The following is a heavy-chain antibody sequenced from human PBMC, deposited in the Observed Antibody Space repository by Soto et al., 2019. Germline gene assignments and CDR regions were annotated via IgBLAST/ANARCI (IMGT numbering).Heavy chain of an antibody. CDR2: ISYDGSNK. CDR1: GFTFGSYA. V-gene: IGHV3-30*09. Sequence: GGSLRLSCAAAGFTFGSYAMHWVRRAPGKGLEWVAVISYDGSNKYYADSVKGRFAISRDNSKNTLYLQMNSLRAEDTAVYYCASPFIAAAGTVFDYWGQGTLVTVSS. CDR3: ASPFIAAAGTVFDY. J-gene: IGHJ4*02. D-gene: IGHD6-13*01.